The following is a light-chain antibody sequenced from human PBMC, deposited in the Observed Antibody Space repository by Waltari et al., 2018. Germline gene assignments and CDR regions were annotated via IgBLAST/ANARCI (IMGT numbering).Light chain of an antibody. J-gene: IGKJ2*01. CDR2: GAS. Sequence: EIVMTQSPATLSLSPGDRATLSCRASQSVSSNLAWYQQKPGQAPRLLIYGASTRATGIPARFRGSGSGTEFTLTISSLQSEDFAVYYCQQYNNWPGSFGQGTKLEIK. CDR3: QQYNNWPGS. CDR1: QSVSSN. V-gene: IGKV3-15*01.